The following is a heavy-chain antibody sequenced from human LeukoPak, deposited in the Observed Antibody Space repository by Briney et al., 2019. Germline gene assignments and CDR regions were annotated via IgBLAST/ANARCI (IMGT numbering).Heavy chain of an antibody. V-gene: IGHV3-11*04. CDR3: ARVSGDSGYFDC. J-gene: IGHJ4*02. Sequence: GESLKISCAASGFTVSSNYMSWVRQAPGKGLEWVSYISSSGSIIYYADSVKGRFTISRDNAKNSLYLQMNSLRAEDTAVYYCARVSGDSGYFDCWGQGTLVTVSS. D-gene: IGHD1-26*01. CDR2: ISSSGSII. CDR1: GFTVSSNY.